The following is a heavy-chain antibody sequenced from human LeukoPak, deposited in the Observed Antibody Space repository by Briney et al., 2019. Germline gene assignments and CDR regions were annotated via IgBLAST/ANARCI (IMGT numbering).Heavy chain of an antibody. V-gene: IGHV3-21*01. CDR3: ARDYYDSSGPTYYDY. CDR1: GFTFSSYS. CDR2: ISSSSSYI. Sequence: GGSLRLSCAASGFTFSSYSMNWVRQAPGKGLEWVSSISSSSSYIYYADPVKGRFTISRDNAKNSLYLQMNSLRAEDTAVYYCARDYYDSSGPTYYDYWGQGTLVTVSS. J-gene: IGHJ4*02. D-gene: IGHD3-22*01.